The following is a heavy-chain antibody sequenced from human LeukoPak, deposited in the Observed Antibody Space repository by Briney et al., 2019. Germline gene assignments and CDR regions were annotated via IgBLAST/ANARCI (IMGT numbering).Heavy chain of an antibody. D-gene: IGHD3-16*02. CDR1: GFTFDDYA. J-gene: IGHJ3*02. CDR3: ARDLGMITFGGVIVPAKPDAFDI. Sequence: GGSLRLSCAASGFTFDDYAMHWVRQAPGKGLEWVSGISWNSGSIGYADSVKGRFTISRDNAKNSLYLQMNSLRAEDTALYYCARDLGMITFGGVIVPAKPDAFDIWGQGTMVTVSS. CDR2: ISWNSGSI. V-gene: IGHV3-9*01.